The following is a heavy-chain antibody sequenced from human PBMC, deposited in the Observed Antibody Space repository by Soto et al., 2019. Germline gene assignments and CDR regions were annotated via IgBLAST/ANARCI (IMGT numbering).Heavy chain of an antibody. D-gene: IGHD2-15*01. Sequence: SETLSLTCAVYGGSFSGYYWSWIRQPPGKGLEWIGEINHSGSTNYNPSLKSRFTISVDTSKNQFSLKLSSVSAADTVVYYCARGLSSDLDYWGQGTLVTVSS. CDR3: ARGLSSDLDY. V-gene: IGHV4-34*01. CDR2: INHSGST. CDR1: GGSFSGYY. J-gene: IGHJ4*02.